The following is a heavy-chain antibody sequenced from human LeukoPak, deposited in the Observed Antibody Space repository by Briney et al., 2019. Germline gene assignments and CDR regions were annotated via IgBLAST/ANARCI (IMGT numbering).Heavy chain of an antibody. D-gene: IGHD3-10*01. Sequence: GASVKVSCKASGYTFTSYDINWVRQATGQGLEWMGWMNPNSGNTGYAQKFQGRVTMTRNTSISTAYMELSSLRSEDTAVYYCATDPHGELLFDYWGQGTLVTVSS. CDR2: MNPNSGNT. CDR1: GYTFTSYD. CDR3: ATDPHGELLFDY. J-gene: IGHJ4*02. V-gene: IGHV1-8*01.